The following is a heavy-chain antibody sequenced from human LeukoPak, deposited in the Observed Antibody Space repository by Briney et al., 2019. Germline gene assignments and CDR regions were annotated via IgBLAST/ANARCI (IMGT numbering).Heavy chain of an antibody. V-gene: IGHV3-23*01. CDR2: ISGSGGST. Sequence: GGSLRLSYAASGFTFSSYAMSWVRQAPGKGLERVSAISGSGGSTYYADSVEGRFTISRDNSKNTLYLQMNSLRAEDTAVYYCATDSSGYTDYWGQGTLVTVSS. D-gene: IGHD6-19*01. CDR3: ATDSSGYTDY. CDR1: GFTFSSYA. J-gene: IGHJ4*02.